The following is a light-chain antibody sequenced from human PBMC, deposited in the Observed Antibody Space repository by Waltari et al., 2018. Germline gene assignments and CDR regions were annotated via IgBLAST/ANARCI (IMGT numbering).Light chain of an antibody. V-gene: IGKV3-20*01. CDR3: QHYVRLPVT. J-gene: IGKJ1*01. CDR2: GAS. CDR1: QSVSRT. Sequence: EIVLTQSPGTLSLSPGERVTLSCRASQSVSRTLAWYQQKPGQAPRLLMYGASNRATGIPDRFSGSGSGTDFSLTSSRLEPEDFAVYYCQHYVRLPVTFGQGTKVEIK.